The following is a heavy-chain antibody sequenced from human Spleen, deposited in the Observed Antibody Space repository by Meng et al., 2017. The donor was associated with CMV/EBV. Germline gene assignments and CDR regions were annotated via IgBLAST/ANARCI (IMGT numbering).Heavy chain of an antibody. CDR3: VRGINWYFDL. J-gene: IGHJ2*01. CDR2: INHSGST. D-gene: IGHD3-16*01. CDR1: GGSFSGYY. V-gene: IGHV4-34*01. Sequence: SETLSLTCAVYGGSFSGYYWSWIRQPPGKGLEWIGEINHSGSTNYNPSLKSRVTISVDTSNNQFSLKLSSVTAADTAVYYCVRGINWYFDLWGRGTLVTVSS.